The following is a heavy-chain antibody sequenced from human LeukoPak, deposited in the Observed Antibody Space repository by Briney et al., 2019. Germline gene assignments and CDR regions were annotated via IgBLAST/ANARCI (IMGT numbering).Heavy chain of an antibody. V-gene: IGHV1-2*02. CDR3: ARGEIAAAGSKYFQH. D-gene: IGHD6-13*01. Sequence: ASVKVSCKASGYTFTGYYMHWVRQAPGQGLEWMGWINPNSGGTNYAQKFQGRVTMTRDTSISTAYMELSRLRSDDTAVYYCARGEIAAAGSKYFQHWGQGTLVTVSS. J-gene: IGHJ1*01. CDR1: GYTFTGYY. CDR2: INPNSGGT.